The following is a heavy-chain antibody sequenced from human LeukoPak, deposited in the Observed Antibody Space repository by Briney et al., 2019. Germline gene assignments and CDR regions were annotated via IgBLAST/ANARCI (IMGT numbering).Heavy chain of an antibody. J-gene: IGHJ4*02. V-gene: IGHV3-66*01. CDR1: GFTVSSNY. Sequence: GGSLRLSCAASGFTVSSNYMSWVRQAPGKGLERVSVIYSGGSTYYADSVKGRFTISRDNSKNTLYLQMTSLRAEDTAVYYCAKKTPGNYPYDYWGQGTLVTVSP. D-gene: IGHD3-22*01. CDR2: IYSGGST. CDR3: AKKTPGNYPYDY.